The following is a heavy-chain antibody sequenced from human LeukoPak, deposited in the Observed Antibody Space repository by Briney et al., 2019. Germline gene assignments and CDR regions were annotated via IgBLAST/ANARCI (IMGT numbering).Heavy chain of an antibody. CDR3: ASMRGYCSGGSCPRAYYFDY. V-gene: IGHV3-21*01. J-gene: IGHJ4*02. D-gene: IGHD2-15*01. CDR1: GFTFSSYS. CDR2: ISSSSSYI. Sequence: GGSLRLSCAASGFTFSSYSMNWVRQAPGKGLEWVSSISSSSSYIYYADSVKGRFTISRDNAKNSLYLQMNSLRAEDTAVYYCASMRGYCSGGSCPRAYYFDYWGQGTLVTVSS.